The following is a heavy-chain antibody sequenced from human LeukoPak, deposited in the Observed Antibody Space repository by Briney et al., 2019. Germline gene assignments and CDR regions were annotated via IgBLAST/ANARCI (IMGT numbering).Heavy chain of an antibody. V-gene: IGHV4-30-4*01. CDR1: GGSISSGDYY. D-gene: IGHD3-22*01. CDR2: IYYSGST. CDR3: ARAMTEFPVDY. J-gene: IGHJ4*02. Sequence: SETLSLTCTVSGGSISSGDYYWSWIRQPPGQGLEWIGYIYYSGSTYYNPSLKSRVTISVDTSKNQFSLKLSSVTAADTAVYYCARAMTEFPVDYWGQGTLVTVSS.